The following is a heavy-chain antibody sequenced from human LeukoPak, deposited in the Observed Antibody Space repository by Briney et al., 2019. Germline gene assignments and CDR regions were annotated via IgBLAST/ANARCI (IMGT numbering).Heavy chain of an antibody. CDR3: ARVGVITIFGTYYYYYYMDV. D-gene: IGHD3-3*01. CDR1: GYTLTELS. J-gene: IGHJ6*03. CDR2: SDNEKRET. V-gene: IGHV1-24*01. Sequence: ASMKVSCKVSGYTLTELSMHWVRQTPGKGLEWMGGSDNEKRETIYARKFQGRVTMTEDTSTDTAYMELSSLRSEDTAVYYCARVGVITIFGTYYYYYYMDVWGKGTTVTVSS.